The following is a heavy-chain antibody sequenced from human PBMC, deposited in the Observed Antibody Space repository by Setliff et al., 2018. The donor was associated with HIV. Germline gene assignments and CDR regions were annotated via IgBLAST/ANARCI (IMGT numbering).Heavy chain of an antibody. J-gene: IGHJ3*01. D-gene: IGHD4-17*01. V-gene: IGHV4-59*01. CDR3: ARVQMAYAAFDV. CDR1: GGSISTYY. CDR2: IYFTGSS. Sequence: SETLSLTCTVSGGSISTYYWSWIRQPPGKGLEWIGSIYFTGSSDNNPSLQSRVTLSVDTSKHQFSLKLSSVTAADTAVYYCARVQMAYAAFDVWRQGTMVTVSS.